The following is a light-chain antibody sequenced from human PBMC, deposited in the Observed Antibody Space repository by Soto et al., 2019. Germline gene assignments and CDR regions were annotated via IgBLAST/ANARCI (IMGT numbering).Light chain of an antibody. J-gene: IGKJ1*01. V-gene: IGKV3-20*01. CDR3: QQYGSSPWT. CDR2: GAS. CDR1: QSVSSH. Sequence: EIVMTQSPATLSVSQGERATLSCRASQSVSSHLAWYHVKPGQAPRLLIYGASSRATGIPDRFSGSGSGTDFTLTISRLEPEDFAVYYCQQYGSSPWTFGQGTKV.